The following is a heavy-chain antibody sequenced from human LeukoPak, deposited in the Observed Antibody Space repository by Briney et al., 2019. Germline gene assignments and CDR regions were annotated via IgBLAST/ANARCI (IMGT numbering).Heavy chain of an antibody. Sequence: PGGSLRLSCAACGFSFSDYWMSWVRQAPGKGVEWVANIKQDGSAKNYADSVKGRFTIYRDNARTSVSLQMNSLRAEDTAVYYCAREYYDNRGYYYVGSWGQGTLVTVSS. D-gene: IGHD3-22*01. J-gene: IGHJ5*02. CDR3: AREYYDNRGYYYVGS. V-gene: IGHV3-7*01. CDR2: IKQDGSAK. CDR1: GFSFSDYW.